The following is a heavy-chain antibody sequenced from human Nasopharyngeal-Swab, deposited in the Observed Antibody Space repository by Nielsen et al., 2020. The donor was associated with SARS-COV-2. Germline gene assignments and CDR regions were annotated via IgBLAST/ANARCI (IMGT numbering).Heavy chain of an antibody. CDR3: AKICGGNGGSCSLDY. V-gene: IGHV3-23*01. Sequence: GGSLRLSCAASGFTFSSYAMSWVRQAPGKGLEWVSAISGSGGSTYYADSVKGRFTISRDNSKNTLYLQMNSLRAEDTAVYYCAKICGGNGGSCSLDYWGQGTLVTVSS. CDR1: GFTFSSYA. J-gene: IGHJ4*02. CDR2: ISGSGGST. D-gene: IGHD2-15*01.